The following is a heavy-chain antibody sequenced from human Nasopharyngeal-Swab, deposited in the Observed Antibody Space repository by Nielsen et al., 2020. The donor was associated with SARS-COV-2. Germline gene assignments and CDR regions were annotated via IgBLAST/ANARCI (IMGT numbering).Heavy chain of an antibody. CDR1: GFTFSAYN. CDR2: ISRRSETI. CDR3: ARAPDSSTYGLRY. D-gene: IGHD3-10*01. J-gene: IGHJ4*02. Sequence: GGSLRLSCAASGFTFSAYNINWVRQAPGKGLEWVSYISRRSETIYYADPVQGRFPISRDNVKNSLYLQMNSLRDEDTAVYYCARAPDSSTYGLRYWGLGTPVTVSS. V-gene: IGHV3-48*02.